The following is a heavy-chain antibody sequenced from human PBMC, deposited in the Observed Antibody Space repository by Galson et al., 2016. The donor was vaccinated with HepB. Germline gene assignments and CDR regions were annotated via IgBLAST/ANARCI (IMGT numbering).Heavy chain of an antibody. CDR3: ARGQVVEDRSYNWFDP. D-gene: IGHD2-15*01. CDR1: GYPFNGYY. V-gene: IGHV1-2*02. J-gene: IGHJ5*02. Sequence: SVKVSCKASGYPFNGYYIHWVRQAPGQGLEWLGWINPHNGGTKYAQKLQGRVTLTTDTSTRTVSLELSSLTSADTAVYYCARGQVVEDRSYNWFDPWGQGTLVVVSS. CDR2: INPHNGGT.